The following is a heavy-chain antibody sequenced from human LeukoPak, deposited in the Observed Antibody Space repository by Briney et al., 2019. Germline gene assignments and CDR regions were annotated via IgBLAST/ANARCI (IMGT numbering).Heavy chain of an antibody. CDR1: GFTFSSYA. CDR2: FSGSGAST. V-gene: IGHV3-23*01. Sequence: GGSLRLSCAASGFTFSSYAMSWGRQAPGRGLEWVSLFSGSGASTYYADSVKGRFTISRDNSKSMLYLQMNSLRAGDTAVYYCAKRDNIGEYYFDYWGQGTLVTVSS. CDR3: AKRDNIGEYYFDY. D-gene: IGHD5-12*01. J-gene: IGHJ4*02.